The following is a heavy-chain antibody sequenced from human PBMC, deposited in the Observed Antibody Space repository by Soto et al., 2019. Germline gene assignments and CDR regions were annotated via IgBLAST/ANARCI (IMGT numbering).Heavy chain of an antibody. V-gene: IGHV1-2*02. CDR1: GYTFTGYY. D-gene: IGHD2-2*01. Sequence: ASVKVSCKASGYTFTGYYMHWVRQAPGQGLESMGWINPNSGGTNYAQKFQGRVTMTRDTSIGTAYMELTRLRSDDTAVYYCARGISSSGGMDVWGQGTTVSVCS. CDR2: INPNSGGT. J-gene: IGHJ6*02. CDR3: ARGISSSGGMDV.